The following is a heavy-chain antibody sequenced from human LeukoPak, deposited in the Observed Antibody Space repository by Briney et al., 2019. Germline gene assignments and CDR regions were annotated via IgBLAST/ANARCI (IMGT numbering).Heavy chain of an antibody. CDR1: GYTFTGYY. D-gene: IGHD6-13*01. Sequence: ASVKVSCKASGYTFTGYYMHWVRQAPGQGLEWMGWINTNTGNPTYAQGFTGRFVFSLDTSVSTAYLQISSLKAEDTAVYYCARDARYSGYYYYMDVWGKGTTVTVSS. CDR3: ARDARYSGYYYYMDV. CDR2: INTNTGNP. J-gene: IGHJ6*03. V-gene: IGHV7-4-1*02.